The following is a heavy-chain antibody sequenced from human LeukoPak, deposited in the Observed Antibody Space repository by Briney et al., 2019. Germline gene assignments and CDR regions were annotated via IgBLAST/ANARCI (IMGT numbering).Heavy chain of an antibody. D-gene: IGHD3-16*01. J-gene: IGHJ4*02. CDR2: ISANKGNT. Sequence: ASVKVSCKASGYTFTSYGISWVRQAPGQGREWMGWISANKGNTNYAQKVQGRVTMTRDTSTSTAYMELRSLRYDDTAVYYCSRDDGPFGGVRFDHWGQGTLVTVSS. CDR1: GYTFTSYG. V-gene: IGHV1-18*01. CDR3: SRDDGPFGGVRFDH.